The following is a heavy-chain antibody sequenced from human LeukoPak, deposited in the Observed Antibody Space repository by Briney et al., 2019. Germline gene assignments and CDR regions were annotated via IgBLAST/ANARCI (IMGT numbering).Heavy chain of an antibody. CDR1: GGSFSGYY. CDR2: INHSGST. Sequence: PSETLSLTCAVYGGSFSGYYWSWIRQPPGKGLEWIGEINHSGSTNYNPSLKSRVTISVDTSKNQFSLKLSSVTAADTAVYYCARDYYDSSGHTSYAFDIWGQGTMVTVSS. CDR3: ARDYYDSSGHTSYAFDI. J-gene: IGHJ3*02. V-gene: IGHV4-34*01. D-gene: IGHD3-22*01.